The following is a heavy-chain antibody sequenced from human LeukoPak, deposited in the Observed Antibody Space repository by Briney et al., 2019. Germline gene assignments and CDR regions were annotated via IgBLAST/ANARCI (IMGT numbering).Heavy chain of an antibody. J-gene: IGHJ6*04. V-gene: IGHV4-39*07. CDR2: IYYSGST. D-gene: IGHD2-21*02. CDR3: ARVLGTAIRVYYYGMDV. CDR1: GGSISSSSYY. Sequence: SETLSLTCTVSGGSISSSSYYWGWIRQPPGKGLEWIGSIYYSGSTYYNPSLKSRVTISVDTSKNQFSLKLSSVTAADTAVYYCARVLGTAIRVYYYGMDVWGKGTTVTVSS.